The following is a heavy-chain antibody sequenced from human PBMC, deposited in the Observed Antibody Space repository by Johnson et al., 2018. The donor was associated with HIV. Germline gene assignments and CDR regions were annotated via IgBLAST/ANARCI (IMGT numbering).Heavy chain of an antibody. CDR3: ARSRQLDTHDAFDI. V-gene: IGHV3-15*01. CDR1: GFTFSNAW. J-gene: IGHJ3*02. Sequence: VQLVESGGGLVKPGGSLRLSCAASGFTFSNAWMSWVRQAPGKGLEWVGRIKSKTDGGTTDYAAPVKGRFTISRDDSKNTLYLQMNSLRAEDTALYYCARSRQLDTHDAFDIWGQGTMVTVSS. CDR2: IKSKTDGGTT. D-gene: IGHD6-13*01.